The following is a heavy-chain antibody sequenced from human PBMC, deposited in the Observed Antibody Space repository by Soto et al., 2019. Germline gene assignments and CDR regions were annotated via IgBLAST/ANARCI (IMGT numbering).Heavy chain of an antibody. V-gene: IGHV3-15*01. CDR2: IKSKTDGGTT. J-gene: IGHJ4*02. CDR1: GFTFSIAW. D-gene: IGHD6-13*01. Sequence: GGSLRLSCAASGFTFSIAWMSWVCQAPGKGLEWVGRIKSKTDGGTTDYAAPVKGRFTISRDDSKNTLYLQMNSLKTEDTAVYYCTTDSDAYSSSWYPIDYWGQGTLVTVSS. CDR3: TTDSDAYSSSWYPIDY.